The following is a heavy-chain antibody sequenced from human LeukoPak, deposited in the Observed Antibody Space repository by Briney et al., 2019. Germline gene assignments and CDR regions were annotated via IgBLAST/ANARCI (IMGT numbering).Heavy chain of an antibody. CDR1: GFTVSSNY. J-gene: IGHJ6*03. CDR3: ARAGFYDSSGYYYYYYYYMDV. D-gene: IGHD3-22*01. V-gene: IGHV3-66*02. CDR2: IYSGGST. Sequence: GGSLRLSRAASGFTVSSNYMSWVRQAPGKGLEWVSVIYSGGSTCYADSVKGRFTISRDNSKNTLYLQMNSLRAEDTAVYYCARAGFYDSSGYYYYYYYYMDVWDKGTTVTVSS.